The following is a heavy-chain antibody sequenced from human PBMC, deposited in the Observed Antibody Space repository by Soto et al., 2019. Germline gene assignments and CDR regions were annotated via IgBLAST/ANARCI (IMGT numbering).Heavy chain of an antibody. Sequence: GQALKISCKAPGYTFTDYXMRWVMQLPGKSLEWMGIIYPGDSDTRYSPSFQGHVTITVDKSTSKAYLQWNTLKASDTDMYHCERNISNFRYYSYGVDVWGQGTTVPVSS. V-gene: IGHV5-51*01. J-gene: IGHJ6*01. CDR3: ERNISNFRYYSYGVDV. CDR1: GYTFTDYX. D-gene: IGHD4-4*01. CDR2: IYPGDSDT.